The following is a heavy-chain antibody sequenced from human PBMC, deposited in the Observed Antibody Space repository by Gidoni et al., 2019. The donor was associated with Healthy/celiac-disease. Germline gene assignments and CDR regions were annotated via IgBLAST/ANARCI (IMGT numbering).Heavy chain of an antibody. V-gene: IGHV4-59*01. Sequence: QVQLQESGPGLVKPSATLSLTCTVSGGSISSYYWSWIRQPPGKGLEWIGYIYYSGSTNYNPSLKSRVTISVDTSKNQFSLKLSSVTAADTAVYYCARASDRDSITGTTYYGMDVWGQGTTVTVSS. CDR2: IYYSGST. J-gene: IGHJ6*02. D-gene: IGHD1-7*01. CDR1: GGSISSYY. CDR3: ARASDRDSITGTTYYGMDV.